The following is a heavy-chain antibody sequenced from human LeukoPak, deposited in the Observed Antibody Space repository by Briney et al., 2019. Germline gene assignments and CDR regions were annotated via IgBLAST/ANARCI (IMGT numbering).Heavy chain of an antibody. CDR2: INHSGST. CDR1: GGSFSGHY. CDR3: ASTRVLRYLPGLFDY. V-gene: IGHV4-34*01. D-gene: IGHD3-9*01. Sequence: PSETLSLTCAVYGGSFSGHYWSWIRQPPGKGLEWIGEINHSGSTNYNPSLKSRVTISVDTSKNQFSLKLSSVTAADTAVYYCASTRVLRYLPGLFDYWGQGTLVTVSS. J-gene: IGHJ4*02.